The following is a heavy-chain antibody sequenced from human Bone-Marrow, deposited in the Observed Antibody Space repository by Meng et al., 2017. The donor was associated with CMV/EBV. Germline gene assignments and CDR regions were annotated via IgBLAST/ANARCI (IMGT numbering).Heavy chain of an antibody. CDR3: ARDPQSKPDYYYYGMDV. V-gene: IGHV4-39*07. Sequence: SEPLSLTCTVSGGSISSSSYYWGWIRQPPGKGLEWIGSIYYSGSTYYNPSLKSRVTISVDMSKNQFSLKLSSVTAADTAVYYCARDPQSKPDYYYYGMDVWGQGTTVTVSS. CDR2: IYYSGST. CDR1: GGSISSSSYY. J-gene: IGHJ6*02.